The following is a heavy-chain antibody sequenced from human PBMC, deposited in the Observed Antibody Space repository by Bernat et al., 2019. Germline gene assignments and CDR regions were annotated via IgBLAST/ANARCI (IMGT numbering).Heavy chain of an antibody. CDR2: IIPMFGTA. CDR3: AMAWGSGAFDI. J-gene: IGHJ3*02. CDR1: GATFSSYP. D-gene: IGHD7-27*01. V-gene: IGHV1-69*06. Sequence: QVQLVQSGAEVKKPGSSVKVSCKASGATFSSYPLSWVRQPPGQGLEWMGGIIPMFGTANYAQKFQGRVTITADKSTSTAYMELNSLRSEDTAVYYCAMAWGSGAFDIWGQGTMVTVSS.